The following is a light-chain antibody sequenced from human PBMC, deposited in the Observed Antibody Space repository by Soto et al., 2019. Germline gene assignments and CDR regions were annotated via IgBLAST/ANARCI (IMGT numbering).Light chain of an antibody. V-gene: IGKV1-27*01. J-gene: IGKJ1*01. CDR3: QKYNSAPLT. CDR2: AAS. Sequence: DIQMTQSPSSLSASVGDRVTITCRASQGIRNYLAWYQQKPGKVPKLLIYAASTLQSGVPSRFSGSGSGTDFTLTISSLQPKDVATYYCQKYNSAPLTFGQGTKVEIK. CDR1: QGIRNY.